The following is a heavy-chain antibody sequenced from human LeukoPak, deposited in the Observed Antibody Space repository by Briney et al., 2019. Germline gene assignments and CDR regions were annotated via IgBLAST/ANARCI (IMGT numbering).Heavy chain of an antibody. CDR1: GGSISSYY. V-gene: IGHV4-59*01. J-gene: IGHJ3*02. Sequence: PSETLSLTCTVSGGSISSYYWSWIRQPPGKGLEWIGYIYYSGSTNYNPSLKSRVTISVDTSKNQFSLKLSSVTAAATAVYYCARDSYYYDSSGGPADVFDIWGQGTMVTVFS. CDR3: ARDSYYYDSSGGPADVFDI. CDR2: IYYSGST. D-gene: IGHD3-22*01.